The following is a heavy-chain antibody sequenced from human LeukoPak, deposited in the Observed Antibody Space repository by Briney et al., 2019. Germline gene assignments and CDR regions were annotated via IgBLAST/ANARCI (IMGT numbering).Heavy chain of an antibody. V-gene: IGHV1-2*02. CDR1: GYFFSGFY. J-gene: IGHJ4*02. D-gene: IGHD6-19*01. Sequence: ASVKVSCKASGYFFSGFYMHWVRQAPGQGLEWMGWIIPNTGGTNYAQKFRGRVTMTRDTTISTAYMELSSLRSDDTAVYYCAREWLIVVTGTGHLDYWGQGTLVTVSS. CDR3: AREWLIVVTGTGHLDY. CDR2: IIPNTGGT.